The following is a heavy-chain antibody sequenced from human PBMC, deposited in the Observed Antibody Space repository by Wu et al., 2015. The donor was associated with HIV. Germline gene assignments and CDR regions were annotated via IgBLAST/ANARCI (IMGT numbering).Heavy chain of an antibody. CDR2: INPNNGNT. V-gene: IGHV1-2*02. CDR1: GYKFIGYY. D-gene: IGHD3-10*01. Sequence: QVQLVQSGAEVKKPGASVKVSCKASGYKFIGYYMHWVRQAPGQGLEWMGWINPNNGNTNYAQKFRGRVTMARETSVSTAYMELRSLRFDDTSVYYCARGHYYASGNYHFSAPVYWGRGTLVTVSS. J-gene: IGHJ4*02. CDR3: ARGHYYASGNYHFSAPVY.